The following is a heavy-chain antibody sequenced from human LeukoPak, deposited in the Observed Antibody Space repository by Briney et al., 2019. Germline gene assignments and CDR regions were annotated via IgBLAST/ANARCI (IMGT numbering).Heavy chain of an antibody. CDR3: AKDYYGSGSYYNEAYDY. CDR1: GFTFSSYA. V-gene: IGHV3-23*01. Sequence: GGSLRLSCAASGFTFSSYAMSWVRQAPGKGLEWVSAISGSGGSTYYADSVKGQFTISRDNSKNTLYLQMNSLRAEDTAVYYCAKDYYGSGSYYNEAYDYWGQGTLVTVSS. D-gene: IGHD3-10*01. J-gene: IGHJ4*02. CDR2: ISGSGGST.